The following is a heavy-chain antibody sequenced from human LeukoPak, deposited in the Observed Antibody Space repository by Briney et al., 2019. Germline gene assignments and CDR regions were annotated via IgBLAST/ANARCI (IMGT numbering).Heavy chain of an antibody. CDR3: ARERWIPYE. J-gene: IGHJ4*02. Sequence: GGSLRLSCVASRFTFSRYGMHWVRQAPGKGLEWVAVIWYDGSNKYYADSVKGRFTISRDNSKNTLYLQMNSLRAEDTAVYYCARERWIPYERGQGTLVTVSS. D-gene: IGHD5-18*01. V-gene: IGHV3-33*01. CDR2: IWYDGSNK. CDR1: RFTFSRYG.